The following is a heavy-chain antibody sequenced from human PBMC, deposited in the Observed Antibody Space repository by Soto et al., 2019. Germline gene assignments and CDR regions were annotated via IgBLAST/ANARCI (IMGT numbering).Heavy chain of an antibody. CDR1: GDSISRYY. J-gene: IGHJ6*02. V-gene: IGHV4-59*01. Sequence: QVQLQESGPGLVKPSETLSLTCTVSGDSISRYYWSWIRLSPGKGLEWIGYIYYSGETNYNPSVKSRGTISVDRTKNQFSLTLSSVTAADTAVYYCARDQGGEFLKGSGMDVWGQGTKVTVSS. D-gene: IGHD3-10*01. CDR2: IYYSGET. CDR3: ARDQGGEFLKGSGMDV.